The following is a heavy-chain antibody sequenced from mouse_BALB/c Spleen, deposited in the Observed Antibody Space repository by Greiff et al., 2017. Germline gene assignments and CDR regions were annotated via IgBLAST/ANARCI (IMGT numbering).Heavy chain of an antibody. J-gene: IGHJ3*01. CDR3: AIYYYGSSFAY. V-gene: IGHV1-7*01. Sequence: QVQLQQSGAELAKPGASVKMSCKASGYTFTSYWMHWVKQRPGQGLEWIGYINPSTGYTEYNQKFKDKATLTADKSSSTAYMQLSSLTSEDSAVYYCAIYYYGSSFAYWGQGTLVTVSA. D-gene: IGHD1-1*01. CDR1: GYTFTSYW. CDR2: INPSTGYT.